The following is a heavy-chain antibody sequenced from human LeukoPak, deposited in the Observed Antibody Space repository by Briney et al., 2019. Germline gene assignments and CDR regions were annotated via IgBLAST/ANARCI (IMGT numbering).Heavy chain of an antibody. Sequence: PGGSLRLSCAASGFTFGTYDMQWVRRAPGKGLEWVSGISCSGPTYYSDSVRGRFTISRDNSKDTLYLQMNSLRAEDTAVYYCAKGGYFNFENWGQGTMVPVSS. CDR2: ISCSGPT. D-gene: IGHD2-2*03. CDR1: GFTFGTYD. CDR3: AKGGYFNFEN. J-gene: IGHJ3*02. V-gene: IGHV3-23*01.